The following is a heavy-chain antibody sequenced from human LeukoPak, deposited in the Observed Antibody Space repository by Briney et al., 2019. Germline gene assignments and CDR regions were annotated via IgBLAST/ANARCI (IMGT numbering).Heavy chain of an antibody. V-gene: IGHV3-23*01. D-gene: IGHD3-22*01. CDR1: GFTFSGYA. CDR2: ITGSGGIT. Sequence: GGSLRLSCAASGFTFSGYAVAWVRPAPGKGLEWVSGITGSGGITYYTDSVKGRFTISRYNSKNTLYLQMDSLSTEDTAMYYCAKLDYYETSDFYPLFDYWGQGTLVTVSS. J-gene: IGHJ4*02. CDR3: AKLDYYETSDFYPLFDY.